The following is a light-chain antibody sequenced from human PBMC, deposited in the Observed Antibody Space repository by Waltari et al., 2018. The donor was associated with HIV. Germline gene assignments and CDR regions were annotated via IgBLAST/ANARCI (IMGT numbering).Light chain of an antibody. CDR1: QSLVHIDGNTY. V-gene: IGKV2-30*02. J-gene: IGKJ4*01. Sequence: VAMTMSPLFLPVTLGQWASIPFTSRQSLVHIDGNTYLNWFHQRPGQSPRRLIYKVSYRDSGVPERFSGSGSGTVFTLQINTVEAEDAGVYFCMQGTVWPLTFGGGTRLEIQ. CDR2: KVS. CDR3: MQGTVWPLT.